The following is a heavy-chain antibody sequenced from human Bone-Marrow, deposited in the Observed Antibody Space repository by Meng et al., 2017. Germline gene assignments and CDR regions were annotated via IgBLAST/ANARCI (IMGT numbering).Heavy chain of an antibody. D-gene: IGHD1-26*01. CDR3: ARGPSGSYPLEYFQH. J-gene: IGHJ1*01. V-gene: IGHV1-69*06. CDR1: GGTFSSYA. Sequence: QVRLVQAGAEVKKPGSLVKVSCKASGGTFSSYAISWVRQAPGQGLEWMGGIIPIFGTANYAQKFQGRVTMTRNTSISTAYMELSSLRSEDTAVYYCARGPSGSYPLEYFQHWGQGTLVTVSS. CDR2: IIPIFGTA.